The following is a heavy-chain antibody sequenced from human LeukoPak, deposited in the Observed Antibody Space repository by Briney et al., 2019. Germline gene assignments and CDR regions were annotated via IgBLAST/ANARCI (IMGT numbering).Heavy chain of an antibody. V-gene: IGHV3-21*01. CDR3: ARPRGCGSSRCNNFDY. CDR1: GFTLSSHS. Sequence: NPGGSLRLSCAASGFTLSSHSMNWVRQAPGKGLEWVSSISSSSSYIYYADSVKGRFTISRDNAKNSLYLQMNRLRAEDTAVYYCARPRGCGSSRCNNFDYWGQGTLVIVSS. J-gene: IGHJ4*02. CDR2: ISSSSSYI. D-gene: IGHD2-2*01.